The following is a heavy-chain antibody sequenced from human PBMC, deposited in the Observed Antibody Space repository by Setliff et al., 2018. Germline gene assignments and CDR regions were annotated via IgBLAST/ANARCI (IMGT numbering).Heavy chain of an antibody. CDR1: GYAFTGYY. J-gene: IGHJ6*03. V-gene: IGHV1-2*02. CDR2: IDPSGDYT. Sequence: SVKVSCKASGYAFTGYYMHWVRQAPGQGLEWMGIIDPSGDYTNYAQKFQGRVTMTRDTSISTAYMELSRLRSDDTAVYYCARDLYSSSPYYYYYYMDVWGKGTTVTVSS. CDR3: ARDLYSSSPYYYYYYMDV. D-gene: IGHD6-6*01.